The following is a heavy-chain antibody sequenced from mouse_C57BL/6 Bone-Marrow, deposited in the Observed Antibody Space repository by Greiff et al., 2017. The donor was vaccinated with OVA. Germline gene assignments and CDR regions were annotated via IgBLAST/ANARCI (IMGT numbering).Heavy chain of an antibody. V-gene: IGHV2-9*01. D-gene: IGHD4-1*01. J-gene: IGHJ1*03. Sequence: VQGVESGPGLVAPSQSLSITCTVSGFSLTSYGVDWVRQPPGKGLEWLGVIWGGGSTNYNSALMSRLSISKDNSKSQVFLKMNSLQTDDTAMYYCAKEALGRGPYWYFDVWGTGTTVTVSS. CDR1: GFSLTSYG. CDR3: AKEALGRGPYWYFDV. CDR2: IWGGGST.